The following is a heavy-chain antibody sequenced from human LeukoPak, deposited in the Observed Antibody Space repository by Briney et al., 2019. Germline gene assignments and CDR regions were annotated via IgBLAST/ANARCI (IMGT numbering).Heavy chain of an antibody. J-gene: IGHJ5*02. V-gene: IGHV1-18*01. Sequence: ASVKVSCKASGYTFTSYGISWVRQAPGQGLEWMGWISAYNGNTNYAQKLQGRVTMTTATSTSTAYMELRSLRSDDTAVYYCARDNPAYYDFWSGYYRVSWFDPWGQGTLVTVSS. CDR2: ISAYNGNT. CDR3: ARDNPAYYDFWSGYYRVSWFDP. CDR1: GYTFTSYG. D-gene: IGHD3-3*01.